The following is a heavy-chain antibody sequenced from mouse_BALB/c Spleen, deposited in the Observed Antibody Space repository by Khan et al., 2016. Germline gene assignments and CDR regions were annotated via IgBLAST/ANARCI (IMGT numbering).Heavy chain of an antibody. V-gene: IGHV1-69*02. CDR1: GYTFTSYW. CDR2: IYPSDIYT. Sequence: QVQLQQPGAELVRPGASVQLSCKASGYTFTSYWINWMKQRPGQGLEWIGNIYPSDIYTNYNQKFKDKATLTVDKSSSTAYMQLSSPTSEDSTLYYCTRGESTMIRGFAYWSQGTLVTVSA. D-gene: IGHD2-4*01. J-gene: IGHJ3*01. CDR3: TRGESTMIRGFAY.